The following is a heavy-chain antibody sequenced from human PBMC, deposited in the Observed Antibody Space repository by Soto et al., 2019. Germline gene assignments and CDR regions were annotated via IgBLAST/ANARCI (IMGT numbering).Heavy chain of an antibody. Sequence: GGSLRLSCEASGFTFSSYWMHWVRQAPGKGLVWVSHINSDGSDTTYADSVKGRFTISRDNAKNSLYLQMNSLRAEDTAVYYCARVVTAIPGRFGPCGQGTLVTVSS. J-gene: IGHJ5*02. D-gene: IGHD2-21*02. CDR3: ARVVTAIPGRFGP. CDR1: GFTFSSYW. CDR2: INSDGSDT. V-gene: IGHV3-74*01.